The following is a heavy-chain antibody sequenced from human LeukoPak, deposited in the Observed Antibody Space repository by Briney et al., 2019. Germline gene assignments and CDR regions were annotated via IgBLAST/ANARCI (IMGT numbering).Heavy chain of an antibody. Sequence: GGSLRLFCAASGFTSSSYWMSWVRQAPGKGLEWVANIKQDGSEKYYVDSVKGRFTISRDNAKNSLYLQMNSLRAEDTAVYYCASLSSGSPFDYWGQGTLVTVSS. V-gene: IGHV3-7*01. CDR1: GFTSSSYW. CDR2: IKQDGSEK. D-gene: IGHD3-22*01. J-gene: IGHJ4*02. CDR3: ASLSSGSPFDY.